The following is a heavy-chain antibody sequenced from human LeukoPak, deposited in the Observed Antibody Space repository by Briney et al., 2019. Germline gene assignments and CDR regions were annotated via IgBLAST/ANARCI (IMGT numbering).Heavy chain of an antibody. D-gene: IGHD4-17*01. V-gene: IGHV3-72*01. CDR3: VRVRHGDYFDY. CDR2: TRNKPNGYTT. CDR1: GFSITDHY. Sequence: GGSLRLSCAASGFSITDHYMDWVRQAPGKGLEWVGRTRNKPNGYTTDYGTSVKGRFIVSRDVSENSLYLQMNGLKTEDTAVYYCVRVRHGDYFDYWGQGTLVTVSS. J-gene: IGHJ4*02.